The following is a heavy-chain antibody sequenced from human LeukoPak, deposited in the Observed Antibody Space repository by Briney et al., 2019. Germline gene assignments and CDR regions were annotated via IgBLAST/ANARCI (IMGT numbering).Heavy chain of an antibody. CDR3: ARDRSNSIGYCSSTSCPSAFDI. V-gene: IGHV3-7*01. J-gene: IGHJ3*02. D-gene: IGHD2-2*01. CDR2: IKQDGGEK. Sequence: GGSLRLSCAASGFTFSSYWMSWVRQAPGKGLEWVANIKQDGGEKYYVDSVKGRFTISRDNAKNSLYLQMNSLRAEDTAVYYCARDRSNSIGYCSSTSCPSAFDIWGQGTMVTVSS. CDR1: GFTFSSYW.